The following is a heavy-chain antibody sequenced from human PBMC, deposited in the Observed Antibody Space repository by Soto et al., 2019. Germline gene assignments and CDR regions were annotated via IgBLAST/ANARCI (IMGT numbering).Heavy chain of an antibody. J-gene: IGHJ5*02. Sequence: QLQLQESGPGLVKPSETLSLTCTVSGGSISSSSYYWGWIRQPPGKGLEWIGSIYYSGSTYYNPSLKSRVTISVDTSKNQFSLKLSSVTAADTAVYYCAGRLAYCGGDCYSWFDPWGQGTLVTVSS. CDR3: AGRLAYCGGDCYSWFDP. V-gene: IGHV4-39*01. CDR1: GGSISSSSYY. D-gene: IGHD2-21*01. CDR2: IYYSGST.